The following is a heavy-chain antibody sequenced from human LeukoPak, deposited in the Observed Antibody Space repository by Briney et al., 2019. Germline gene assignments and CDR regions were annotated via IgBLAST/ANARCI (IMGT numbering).Heavy chain of an antibody. CDR1: GFTFSSYA. V-gene: IGHV3-23*01. D-gene: IGHD2-2*01. J-gene: IGHJ4*02. CDR2: ISGSGGST. CDR3: ARLFRVVVPAANTHFDY. Sequence: GGSLRLSCAASGFTFSSYAMSWVRQAPGKGLGRVSAISGSGGSTYYADSVKGRFTISRDNSKNTLYLQMNSLRAEDTAVYYCARLFRVVVPAANTHFDYWGQGTLVTVSS.